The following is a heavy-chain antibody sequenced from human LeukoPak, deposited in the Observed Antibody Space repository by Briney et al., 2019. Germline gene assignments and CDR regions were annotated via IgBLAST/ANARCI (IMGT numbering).Heavy chain of an antibody. J-gene: IGHJ4*02. CDR1: GGSFSGYY. D-gene: IGHD3-22*01. V-gene: IGHV4-34*01. CDR3: ARGRTYYYDSSGYFYY. CDR2: INHSGST. Sequence: SETLSLXCAVYGGSFSGYYWSWIRQPPGKGLEGIGEINHSGSTNYNQSLKSRVTISVDTSKNQFSLKLRSVTAADTAVYYCARGRTYYYDSSGYFYYWGQGTLVTVSS.